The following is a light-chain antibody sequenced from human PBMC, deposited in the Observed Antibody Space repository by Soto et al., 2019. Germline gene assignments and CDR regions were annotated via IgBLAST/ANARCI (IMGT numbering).Light chain of an antibody. V-gene: IGKV1-9*01. CDR3: QRLNIYPIT. CDR2: AAS. J-gene: IGKJ5*01. CDR1: QGISSY. Sequence: IQLTQSPSSLSASVGDRVTITCRASQGISSYLAWYQQKPEKAPKLLIYAASTLQGGVPSRFSGSGSGTDFTLTINSLQPEYLATYCCQRLNIYPITFGQGTRLEIK.